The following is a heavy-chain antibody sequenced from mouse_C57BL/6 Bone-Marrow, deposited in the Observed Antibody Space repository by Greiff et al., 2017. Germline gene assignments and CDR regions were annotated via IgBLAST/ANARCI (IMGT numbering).Heavy chain of an antibody. D-gene: IGHD1-1*01. J-gene: IGHJ4*01. Sequence: VQLQQPGAELVTPGASVKLSCKASGYTFTSYWMQWVKQRPGQGLEWIGEIDPSDSYTNYNQKFKGKATLSVDTSSSTAYIQISSLTSEDAAVYYCAREDGSSSYYAMDYWGQGTSVTVSS. CDR3: AREDGSSSYYAMDY. CDR2: IDPSDSYT. CDR1: GYTFTSYW. V-gene: IGHV1-50*01.